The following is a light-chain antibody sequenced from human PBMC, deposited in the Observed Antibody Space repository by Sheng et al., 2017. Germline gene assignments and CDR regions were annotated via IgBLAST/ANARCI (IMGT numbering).Light chain of an antibody. Sequence: DIVMTQSPDSLAVSLGERATINCKSSQTLLYSSNNKNFVAWFQQKPGQPPKLLIYWASARESGVPDRFRGSGSGTDFTLTISSLQAEDVAVYYCQQYYNFPYTFGQGTKLEI. CDR2: WAS. CDR3: QQYYNFPYT. CDR1: QTLLYSSNNKNF. J-gene: IGKJ2*01. V-gene: IGKV4-1*01.